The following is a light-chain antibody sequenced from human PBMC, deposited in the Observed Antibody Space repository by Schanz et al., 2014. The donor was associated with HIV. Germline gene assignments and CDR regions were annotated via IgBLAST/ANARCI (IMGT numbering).Light chain of an antibody. V-gene: IGKV3-20*01. CDR1: QSLSSSY. CDR3: QHYNNWPPWT. Sequence: EIVLTQSPGSLSLSPGGRATLSCGASQSLSSSYLAWYQQKRDQPPRLLIYGASNRATGIPDRFSGGGSGTEFTLTISSLQSEDFALYYCQHYNNWPPWTFGQGTKVEIK. CDR2: GAS. J-gene: IGKJ1*01.